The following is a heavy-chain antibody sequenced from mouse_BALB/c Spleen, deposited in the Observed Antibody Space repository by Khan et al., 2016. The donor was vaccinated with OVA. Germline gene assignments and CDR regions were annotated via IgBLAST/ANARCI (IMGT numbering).Heavy chain of an antibody. CDR1: GYSVTSDYA. Sequence: EVKLLESGPGLVKPSQSLSLTRTVTGYSVTSDYAWNWIRQFPGNKLEWMGFISYSGNTNYNPSLKSRISITRDTSKNQFFLQLNSVTTEDTATYYCARVYGGDFDYWGQGTTLTVSS. CDR2: ISYSGNT. D-gene: IGHD1-1*01. V-gene: IGHV3-2*02. J-gene: IGHJ2*01. CDR3: ARVYGGDFDY.